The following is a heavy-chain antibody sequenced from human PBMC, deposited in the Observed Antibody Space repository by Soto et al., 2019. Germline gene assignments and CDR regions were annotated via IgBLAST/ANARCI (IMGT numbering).Heavy chain of an antibody. CDR1: GFTFSDYY. CDR2: ISSSGSTI. Sequence: QVQLVESGGGLVKPGGSLRLSCAASGFTFSDYYMSWIRQAPGKGLEWGSYISSSGSTIYYADSVKGRFTISRDNAKNSLYLQMNSLRAEDTAVYYCARDSTKVVVPAAPGGYWGQGTLVTVSS. V-gene: IGHV3-11*01. D-gene: IGHD2-2*01. J-gene: IGHJ4*02. CDR3: ARDSTKVVVPAAPGGY.